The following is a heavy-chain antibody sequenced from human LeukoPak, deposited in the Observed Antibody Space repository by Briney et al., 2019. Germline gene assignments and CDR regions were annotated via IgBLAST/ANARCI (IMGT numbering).Heavy chain of an antibody. D-gene: IGHD6-19*01. J-gene: IGHJ3*02. Sequence: GASVKVSCKASGYTFTGYYMHWVRQAPGQGLEWVGWINPNSGGTNYAQKFQGRVTMTRDTSISTAYMELSRLRSDDTAVYYCARARAQQWLVHGWAFDIWGQGTMVTVSS. CDR2: INPNSGGT. V-gene: IGHV1-2*02. CDR1: GYTFTGYY. CDR3: ARARAQQWLVHGWAFDI.